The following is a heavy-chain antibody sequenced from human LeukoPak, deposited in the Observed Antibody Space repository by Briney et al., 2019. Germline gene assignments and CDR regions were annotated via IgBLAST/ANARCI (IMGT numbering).Heavy chain of an antibody. CDR2: ISGSGGST. CDR3: AKMIVVVTGYFQH. J-gene: IGHJ1*01. Sequence: PGGSLRLSCAASGFPFSSYAMSWVRQAPGKGLEWVSAISGSGGSTYYADSVKGRFTISRDNSKDTLYLQMNSLRAEDTAVYYCAKMIVVVTGYFQHWGQGTLVTVSS. D-gene: IGHD3-22*01. CDR1: GFPFSSYA. V-gene: IGHV3-23*01.